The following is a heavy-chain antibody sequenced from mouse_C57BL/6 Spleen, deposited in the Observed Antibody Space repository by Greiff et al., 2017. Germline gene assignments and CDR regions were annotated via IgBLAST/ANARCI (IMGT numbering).Heavy chain of an antibody. V-gene: IGHV1-42*01. CDR2: INPSTGGT. D-gene: IGHD1-1*01. Sequence: EVQGVESGPELVKPGASVKISCKASGYSFTGYYMNWVKQSPEKSLEWIGEINPSTGGTTYNQKFKAKATLTVDKSSSTAYMQLKSLTSEDSAVYYCARWGYGSSYDAMENWGEETSVTVSS. CDR3: ARWGYGSSYDAMEN. J-gene: IGHJ4*01. CDR1: GYSFTGYY.